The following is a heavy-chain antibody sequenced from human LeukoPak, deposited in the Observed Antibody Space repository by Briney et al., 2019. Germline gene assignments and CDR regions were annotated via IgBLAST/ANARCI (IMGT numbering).Heavy chain of an antibody. CDR1: GFTFSSYG. CDR3: AKEYDILTGYYKGHFDY. J-gene: IGHJ4*02. Sequence: GGSLRLSCAASGFTFSSYGMHWVRQAPGKGLEWVAFIRYDGSNKYYADSVKGRFTISRDNSKNTPYLQMNSLRAEDTAVYYCAKEYDILTGYYKGHFDYWGQGTLVTVSS. D-gene: IGHD3-9*01. CDR2: IRYDGSNK. V-gene: IGHV3-30*02.